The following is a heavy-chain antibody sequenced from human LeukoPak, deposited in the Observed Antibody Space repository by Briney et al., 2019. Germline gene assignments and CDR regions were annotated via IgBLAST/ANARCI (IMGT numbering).Heavy chain of an antibody. CDR1: GFTFSSYA. Sequence: GGSLRLSCAASGFTFSSYAMSWVRQAPEKGLEWVSSISGSGSTTYYADSVRGRFTISRDSSKNTVYLQMNGLRAEDTAVHYCAVRGLIMNWFDPWGQGTLVTVSS. CDR3: AVRGLIMNWFDP. D-gene: IGHD3-10*01. V-gene: IGHV3-23*01. J-gene: IGHJ5*02. CDR2: ISGSGSTT.